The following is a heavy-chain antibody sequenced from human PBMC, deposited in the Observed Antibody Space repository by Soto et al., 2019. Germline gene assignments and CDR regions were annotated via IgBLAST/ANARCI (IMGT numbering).Heavy chain of an antibody. Sequence: PGGSLRLSCAASGFTFSYYYMSWIRQAPGKGLEWVSYISSSGSTIYYADSVKGRFTISRDNAKNSLYLQMNSLRAEDTAVYYCARGIRHIVVVTADYYYGMDVWGQGTTVTVSS. CDR3: ARGIRHIVVVTADYYYGMDV. D-gene: IGHD2-21*02. CDR2: ISSSGSTI. CDR1: GFTFSYYY. V-gene: IGHV3-11*01. J-gene: IGHJ6*02.